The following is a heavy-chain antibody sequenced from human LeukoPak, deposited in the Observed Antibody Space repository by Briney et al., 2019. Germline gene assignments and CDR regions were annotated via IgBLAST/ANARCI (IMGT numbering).Heavy chain of an antibody. V-gene: IGHV4-34*01. Sequence: PSETLSLTCAVYGGSFSGYYWSWIRQPPGKGLEWIGEINHSASTNYNPSLKSRVTISVDTSKNQFSLKLSSVTAADTAVYYCATSTDIVVVPAARGYNWFDPWGQGTLVTVSS. CDR2: INHSAST. CDR3: ATSTDIVVVPAARGYNWFDP. D-gene: IGHD2-2*01. CDR1: GGSFSGYY. J-gene: IGHJ5*02.